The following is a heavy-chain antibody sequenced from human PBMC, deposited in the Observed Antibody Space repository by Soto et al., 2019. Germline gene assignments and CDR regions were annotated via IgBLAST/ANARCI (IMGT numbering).Heavy chain of an antibody. J-gene: IGHJ4*02. V-gene: IGHV4-30-4*02. CDR2: IYYSGST. CDR3: ARGVYGAYLDY. Sequence: PSETLSLTCTVSGGSISSGDYYWSWIRQPPGKGLEWIGYIYYSGSTYYKPSLASRVTMSLDSSQNQFSLTLRSVTTADTALYFCARGVYGAYLDYWGQGTLVTVSS. D-gene: IGHD3-10*01. CDR1: GGSISSGDYY.